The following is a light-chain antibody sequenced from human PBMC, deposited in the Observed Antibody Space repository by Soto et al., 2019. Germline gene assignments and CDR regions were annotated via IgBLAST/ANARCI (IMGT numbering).Light chain of an antibody. CDR3: QQYDSYPYT. CDR1: QSISTW. CDR2: KAS. V-gene: IGKV1-5*03. J-gene: IGKJ2*01. Sequence: DIQMTQSPSTLSASVGDRVTITCRASQSISTWLAWYQQKPGKAPKVLIYKASSLETWVPPRFSGSGSGTEFTLTISSLQPGDFATYYCQQYDSYPYTFGQGTKLEIK.